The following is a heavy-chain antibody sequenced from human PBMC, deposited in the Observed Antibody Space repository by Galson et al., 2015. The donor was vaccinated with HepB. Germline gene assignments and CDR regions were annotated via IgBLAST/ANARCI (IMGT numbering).Heavy chain of an antibody. CDR1: GFSLSTSRMR. CDR2: IDWDDDK. Sequence: PALVKPTQTLTLTCTFSGFSLSTSRMRVSWIRQPPGKALEWLARIDWDDDKFYSTSLKTRLTISKDTSKNQVVPTMTNMDPVDTATYYCARIGDCGGDCYLDYWGQGTLVTVSS. D-gene: IGHD2-21*01. V-gene: IGHV2-70*04. J-gene: IGHJ4*02. CDR3: ARIGDCGGDCYLDY.